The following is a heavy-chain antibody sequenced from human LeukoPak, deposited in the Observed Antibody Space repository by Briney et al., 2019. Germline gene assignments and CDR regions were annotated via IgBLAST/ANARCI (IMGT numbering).Heavy chain of an antibody. CDR2: INTNSGGT. CDR3: ARGQYDFWSGYLVYYYYGMDV. J-gene: IGHJ6*02. Sequence: ASVKVSCKASGYTFTGYYMHGVRQAPGQGLEWMGWINTNSGGTNYAQKFQGRVTMTRDTSISTAYMELSRLRSDDTAVYYCARGQYDFWSGYLVYYYYGMDVWGQGTTVTVSS. D-gene: IGHD3-3*01. CDR1: GYTFTGYY. V-gene: IGHV1-2*02.